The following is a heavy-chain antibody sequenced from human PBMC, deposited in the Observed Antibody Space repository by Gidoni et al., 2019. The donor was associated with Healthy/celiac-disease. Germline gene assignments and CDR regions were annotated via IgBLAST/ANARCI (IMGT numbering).Heavy chain of an antibody. CDR1: GFTFITSA. CDR2: ISYDGRNK. D-gene: IGHD2-2*02. Sequence: QVQLVVSGGGVVQPWRSLRLSCAASGFTFITSAIPWVRQAPGKGTEWVAVISYDGRNKYYADSVKGRVTISRDNYKNTLYLQMNSLRAEDTAVYYCARDMCSSTSCYTSAFYYYGMDVWGQGTTVTVSS. CDR3: ARDMCSSTSCYTSAFYYYGMDV. V-gene: IGHV3-30*04. J-gene: IGHJ6*02.